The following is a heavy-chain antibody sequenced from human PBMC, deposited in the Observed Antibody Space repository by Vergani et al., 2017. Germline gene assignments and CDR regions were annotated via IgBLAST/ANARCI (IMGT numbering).Heavy chain of an antibody. CDR2: INHSGST. CDR3: ERVRLGYCSSTCCYTSILKTDYYYGMDV. J-gene: IGHJ6*02. CDR1: GGSFSGYY. Sequence: QVQLQQWGAGLLKTSETLSLTCAVYGGSFSGYYWSWIRQPPGKGLEWIGEINHSGSTHYNPSLKSRVTISVDTSKNQFSLKLSYVTDADTAVYYFERVRLGYCSSTCCYTSILKTDYYYGMDVWGQGTTVNVAS. D-gene: IGHD2-2*02. V-gene: IGHV4-34*01.